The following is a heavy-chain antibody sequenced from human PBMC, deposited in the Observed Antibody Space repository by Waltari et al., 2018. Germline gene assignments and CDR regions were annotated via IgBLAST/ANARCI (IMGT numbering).Heavy chain of an antibody. CDR1: GFTFDDYA. D-gene: IGHD6-13*01. Sequence: EVQLVESGGGLVQPGRSLRLSCAASGFTFDDYAMHWVRHAPGKGLEWVSGISWNSGSIGYADSVKGRFTISRDNAKNSLYLQMNSLRAEDTALYYCAKDIAAAAYWYFDLWGRGTLVTVSS. J-gene: IGHJ2*01. CDR2: ISWNSGSI. CDR3: AKDIAAAAYWYFDL. V-gene: IGHV3-9*01.